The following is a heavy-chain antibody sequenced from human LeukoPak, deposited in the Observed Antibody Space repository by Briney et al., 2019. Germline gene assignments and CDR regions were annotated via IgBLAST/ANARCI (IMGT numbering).Heavy chain of an antibody. Sequence: SGGFLRLSCVASGFSFSTYWMHWVRQAPGKGLEWVSRINGDGSSTSYADSVKGRFTISRDNAKNTVYLQMNSLRVEDTAVYYCIRDFGSVGATNAFDIWGQGTMVTVSS. J-gene: IGHJ3*02. CDR2: INGDGSST. V-gene: IGHV3-74*01. CDR1: GFSFSTYW. D-gene: IGHD1-26*01. CDR3: IRDFGSVGATNAFDI.